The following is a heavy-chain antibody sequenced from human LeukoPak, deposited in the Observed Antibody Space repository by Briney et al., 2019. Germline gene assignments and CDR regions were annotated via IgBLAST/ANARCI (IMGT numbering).Heavy chain of an antibody. CDR3: ARDGNFDY. CDR2: ISPNSGET. D-gene: IGHD1-1*01. J-gene: IGHJ4*02. Sequence: GASVKVSCKASGYTFTDYYMHWVRQAPGQGLEWMGWISPNSGETSYAQKFQGRVTMTRDTSIRTAYMEVHNLRPDDTAVFYCARDGNFDYWGQGTLVTVSS. V-gene: IGHV1-2*02. CDR1: GYTFTDYY.